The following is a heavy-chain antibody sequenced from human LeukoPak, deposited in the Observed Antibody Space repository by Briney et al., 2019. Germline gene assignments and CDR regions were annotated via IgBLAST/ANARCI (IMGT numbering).Heavy chain of an antibody. D-gene: IGHD3-22*01. V-gene: IGHV5-51*01. J-gene: IGHJ4*02. Sequence: GESLNISCKGSGYSFTSYWIGWVRQMPGKGLEWMGIIYPGDSDTSYSPSFQGQVTISADTSISTAYLQRSSLKASDTAMYYCARVYYYDSSGYFDYWGQGALVTVSS. CDR2: IYPGDSDT. CDR1: GYSFTSYW. CDR3: ARVYYYDSSGYFDY.